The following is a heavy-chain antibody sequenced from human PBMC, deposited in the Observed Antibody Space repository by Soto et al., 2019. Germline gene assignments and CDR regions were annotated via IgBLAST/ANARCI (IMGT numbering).Heavy chain of an antibody. CDR3: ARVRLSIAVAPDAFDI. Sequence: GGSLRLSCAASGFTVSSNYMSWVRQAPGKGLEWVSVIYSGGSTYYADSVKGRFTISRDNSKNTLYLQMNSLRAEDTAVYYCARVRLSIAVAPDAFDIWGQGTMVTVSS. CDR1: GFTVSSNY. CDR2: IYSGGST. V-gene: IGHV3-66*01. D-gene: IGHD6-19*01. J-gene: IGHJ3*02.